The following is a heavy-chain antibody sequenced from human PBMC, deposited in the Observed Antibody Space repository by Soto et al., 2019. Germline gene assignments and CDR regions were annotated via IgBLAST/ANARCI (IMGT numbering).Heavy chain of an antibody. D-gene: IGHD5-12*01. CDR2: IDTSSTFI. J-gene: IGHJ2*01. V-gene: IGHV3-21*04. CDR1: GFTFNTYS. CDR3: ARDGEYRDYENWYFDL. Sequence: EVQLVESGGGLVKPGGSLRLSCAASGFTFNTYSMNWVRQAPGKGLEWVSSIDTSSTFIYYGGSLKGRFTISRDNAKNSLYLQMNNLKAEDTAVYYCARDGEYRDYENWYFDLWGRGTLVTVSS.